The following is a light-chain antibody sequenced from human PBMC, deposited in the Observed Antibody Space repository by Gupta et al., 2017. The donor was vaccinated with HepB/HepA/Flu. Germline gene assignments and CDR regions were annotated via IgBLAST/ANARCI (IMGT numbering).Light chain of an antibody. CDR3: QQYNRYST. Sequence: DIQMTQSPFTVSASVGDSVTITCRASQSIRRWLAWYQHKPGKAPRLLIYKASNVERGVPSRFSGGGSETEFTLTIASLQPDDSATYYCQQYNRYSTFGGGTKVEI. J-gene: IGKJ4*01. V-gene: IGKV1-5*03. CDR2: KAS. CDR1: QSIRRW.